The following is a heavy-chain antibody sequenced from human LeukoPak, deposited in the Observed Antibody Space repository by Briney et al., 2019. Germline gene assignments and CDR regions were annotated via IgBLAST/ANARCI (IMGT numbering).Heavy chain of an antibody. CDR3: AKAGSHYYDSSGYPL. J-gene: IGHJ4*02. Sequence: PGGSLRLSCAASGFTFSSYAMSWVRQAPGKGLEWVSAISGSGGSTYYADSVKGRFTISRDNSKNTLYLQMNSLRAEDTAVYYCAKAGSHYYDSSGYPLWGQGTLVTVSS. CDR2: ISGSGGST. D-gene: IGHD3-22*01. V-gene: IGHV3-23*01. CDR1: GFTFSSYA.